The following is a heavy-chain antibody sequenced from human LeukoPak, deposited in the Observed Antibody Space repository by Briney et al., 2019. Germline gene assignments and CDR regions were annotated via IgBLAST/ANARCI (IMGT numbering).Heavy chain of an antibody. CDR1: GGSISRGGYY. CDR3: ARAPTGFFDY. V-gene: IGHV4-31*03. J-gene: IGHJ4*02. Sequence: SETQSLTCTVSGGSISRGGYYWSWIRQHPGKGLEWIGYIYYSGSTYYNPSLKSRVTISVDTSKNQFSLKLSSVTAADTAVYYCARAPTGFFDYWGQGTLVTVSS. CDR2: IYYSGST. D-gene: IGHD1-14*01.